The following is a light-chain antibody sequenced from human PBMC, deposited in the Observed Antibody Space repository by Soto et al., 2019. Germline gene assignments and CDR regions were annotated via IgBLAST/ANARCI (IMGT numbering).Light chain of an antibody. V-gene: IGKV3-20*01. Sequence: EFALTQSPGTLSLSPGERATLSCRASQTVRNNYLAWYQQKPGQAPRFLIYDASSRATGIPDRFSGGGSGTDFTLTISRLEPEDFAVYYCQQYGSSPRTVGQGTKVEI. J-gene: IGKJ1*01. CDR3: QQYGSSPRT. CDR2: DAS. CDR1: QTVRNNY.